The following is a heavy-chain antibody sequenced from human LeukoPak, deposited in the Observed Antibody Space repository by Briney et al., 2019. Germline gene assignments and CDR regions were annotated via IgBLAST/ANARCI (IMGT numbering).Heavy chain of an antibody. CDR2: IKSTLDGGTT. CDR3: TTSGTPFQS. Sequence: GGSLRLSCAASGFTFTNAWMSWVRQAPGKGLEWVGRIKSTLDGGTTDYAAPVKGRFTISRDDSDNTLYLQMNSLKTEDTAVYYCTTSGTPFQSWGQGALVTVSS. CDR1: GFTFTNAW. V-gene: IGHV3-15*01. J-gene: IGHJ5*02. D-gene: IGHD3-10*01.